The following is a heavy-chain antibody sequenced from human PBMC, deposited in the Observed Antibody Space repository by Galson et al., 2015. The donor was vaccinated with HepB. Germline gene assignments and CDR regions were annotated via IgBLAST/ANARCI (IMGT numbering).Heavy chain of an antibody. CDR3: ARDRSEYRSSSNAFDI. V-gene: IGHV3-30-3*01. J-gene: IGHJ3*02. CDR2: ISYDGSNK. CDR1: GFTFSSYA. D-gene: IGHD6-6*01. Sequence: SLRLSCAASGFTFSSYAMHWVRQAPGKGLEWVAVISYDGSNKYYADSVKGRFTISRDNSKNTLYLQMNSLRAEDTAVYYCARDRSEYRSSSNAFDICGQATMVTVSS.